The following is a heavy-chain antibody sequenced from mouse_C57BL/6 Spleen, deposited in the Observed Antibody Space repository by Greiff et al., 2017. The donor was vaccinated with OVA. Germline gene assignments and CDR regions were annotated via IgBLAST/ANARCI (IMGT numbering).Heavy chain of an antibody. CDR3: ARQRNGFAWFAY. CDR1: GFTFSDYG. CDR2: ISSGSSTI. Sequence: DVMLVESGGGLVKPGGSLKLSCAASGFTFSDYGMHWVRQAPEKGLEWVAYISSGSSTIYYADTVKGRFTISRDNAKNTLFLQMTSLRSADTAMYYCARQRNGFAWFAYWGQGTLVTVSA. D-gene: IGHD2-2*01. J-gene: IGHJ3*01. V-gene: IGHV5-17*01.